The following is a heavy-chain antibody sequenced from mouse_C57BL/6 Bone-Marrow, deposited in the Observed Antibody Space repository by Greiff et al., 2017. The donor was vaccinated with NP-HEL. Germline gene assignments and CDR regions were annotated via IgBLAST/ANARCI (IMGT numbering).Heavy chain of an antibody. CDR3: ARRGLRREDYYAMDY. CDR2: INPNNGGT. J-gene: IGHJ4*01. V-gene: IGHV1-18*01. CDR1: GYTFTDYN. D-gene: IGHD2-2*01. Sequence: EVQLQESGPELVKPGASVKIPCKASGYTFTDYNMDWVKQSHGKSLEWIGDINPNNGGTIYNQKFKGKATLTVDKSSSTAYMELRSLTSEDTAVYYCARRGLRREDYYAMDYWGQGTSVTVSS.